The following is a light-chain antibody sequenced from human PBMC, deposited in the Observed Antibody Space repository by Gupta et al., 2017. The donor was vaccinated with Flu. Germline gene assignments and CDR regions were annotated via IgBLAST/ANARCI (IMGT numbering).Light chain of an antibody. CDR1: SSDVGGYKY. CDR3: SSYTSRATWV. CDR2: EVS. J-gene: IGLJ2*01. Sequence: QSALTQPASVSGSPGQSITISCTGTSSDVGGYKYVSWYQHHPGKAPKLLIYEVSSRPSGVSNRFSGSKSGNTAFLTISGLQAEDEADYYCSSYTSRATWVFGGGTKLTVL. V-gene: IGLV2-14*01.